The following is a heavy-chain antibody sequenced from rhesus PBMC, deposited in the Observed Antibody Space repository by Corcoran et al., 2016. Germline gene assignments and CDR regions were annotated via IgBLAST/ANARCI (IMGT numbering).Heavy chain of an antibody. V-gene: IGHV4-106*01. CDR1: GGSISDDYY. CDR3: ARADWGDYWFDY. D-gene: IGHD3-34*01. Sequence: QVQLQESGPGLVKPSETLSLTCAVSGGSISDDYYWSWIRQPPGKGLEWIGYIYGRGGGTHSNPSPKHRVTISLDTSKNQFSLKLSSVTAADTAVYYCARADWGDYWFDYWGQGVLVTVSS. J-gene: IGHJ4*01. CDR2: IYGRGGGT.